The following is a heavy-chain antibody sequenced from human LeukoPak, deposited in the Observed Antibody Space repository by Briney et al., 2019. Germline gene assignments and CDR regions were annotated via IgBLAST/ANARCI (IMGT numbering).Heavy chain of an antibody. CDR2: INQSGRT. CDR3: ARDSSGDYVFTY. Sequence: PSETLSLTCGVSGGSNTTTNYWSWIRQTPGKGLEWLGQINQSGRTNYNPSLKSRVTLSVDTSKNQFSLKLTSVTAADTAVYFCARDSSGDYVFTYWGQGTLVTVSS. J-gene: IGHJ4*02. CDR1: GGSNTTTNY. V-gene: IGHV4-4*02. D-gene: IGHD4-17*01.